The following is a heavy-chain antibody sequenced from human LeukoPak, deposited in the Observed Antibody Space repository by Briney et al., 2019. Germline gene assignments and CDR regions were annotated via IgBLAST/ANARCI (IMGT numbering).Heavy chain of an antibody. V-gene: IGHV3-48*01. J-gene: IGHJ6*01. Sequence: PGGSLRLSCAASGFTFSSYSMNWVRQAPGRGLEWVSYISSGSTIIYYADSVKGRFTISRDNSKNTLYLQMNSLRAEDTAIYYCAKLLGTIYPLWGMDVWGQGTTVTVSS. CDR3: AKLLGTIYPLWGMDV. CDR1: GFTFSSYS. D-gene: IGHD1-7*01. CDR2: ISSGSTII.